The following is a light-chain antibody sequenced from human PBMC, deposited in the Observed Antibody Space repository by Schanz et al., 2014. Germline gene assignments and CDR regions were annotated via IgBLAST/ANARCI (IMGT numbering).Light chain of an antibody. CDR3: QQRSNWPSLT. J-gene: IGKJ4*01. V-gene: IGKV3D-20*02. CDR1: QSVSSSN. CDR2: GAS. Sequence: EAVLTQSPGTLSLSPGERATLSCRASQSVSSSNLAWYQQKPGQAPRLLIYGASSRATGIPDRFSGSGSGTDFTLTISGLEPEDFAVYYCQQRSNWPSLTFGGGTKVEIK.